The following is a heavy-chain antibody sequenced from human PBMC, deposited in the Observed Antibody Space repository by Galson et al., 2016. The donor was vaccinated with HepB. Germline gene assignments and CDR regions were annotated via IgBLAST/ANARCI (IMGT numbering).Heavy chain of an antibody. D-gene: IGHD4-17*01. J-gene: IGHJ4*02. CDR2: IYYSGST. V-gene: IGHV4-39*01. CDR1: GGSISSSSYY. CDR3: ARRGRLGCFDY. Sequence: SETLSLTCTVSGGSISSSSYYWGWIRQPPGKGLEWIGSIYYSGSTYYNPSLKSRVTISVDTSKNQFSLKPSSVTAADTAVYYCARRGRLGCFDYWGQGTLVTVSS.